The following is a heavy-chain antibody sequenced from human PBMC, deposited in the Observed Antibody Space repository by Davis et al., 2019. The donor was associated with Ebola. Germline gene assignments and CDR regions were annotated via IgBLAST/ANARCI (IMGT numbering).Heavy chain of an antibody. CDR1: GFTFSSYG. CDR2: IRYDGSNK. D-gene: IGHD2-8*01. CDR3: AKYCTNGVCPFDY. J-gene: IGHJ4*02. Sequence: GESLKISCAASGFTFSSYGMHWVRQAPGQGLEWVAFIRYDGSNKYYADSVKGRFTISRDNSKNTLYLQMNSLRAEDTAVYYCAKYCTNGVCPFDYWGQGTLVTVSS. V-gene: IGHV3-30*02.